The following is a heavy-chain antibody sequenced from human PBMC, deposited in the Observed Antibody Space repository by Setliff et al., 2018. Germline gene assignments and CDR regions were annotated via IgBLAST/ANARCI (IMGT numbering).Heavy chain of an antibody. CDR1: GYTFTGYY. CDR2: INPNSGGT. V-gene: IGHV1-2*02. CDR3: ARSLVGATYSVYFDY. J-gene: IGHJ4*02. D-gene: IGHD1-26*01. Sequence: ASVKVSCKASGYTFTGYYMHWVRQAPGQGLEWMGWINPNSGGTNYAQKFQGRVTMTRDTSTSTVYMDMSSLRSEDTAVYYCARSLVGATYSVYFDYWGQGALVTVSS.